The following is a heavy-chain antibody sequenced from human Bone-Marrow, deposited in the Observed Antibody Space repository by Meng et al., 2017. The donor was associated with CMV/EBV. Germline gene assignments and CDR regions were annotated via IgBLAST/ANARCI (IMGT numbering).Heavy chain of an antibody. CDR3: ARAPVAYYDFWSGSFTDYYYGMDV. J-gene: IGHJ6*02. CDR2: IYYSGST. D-gene: IGHD3-3*01. V-gene: IGHV4-61*01. Sequence: SETLSLTCTVSGGSVSSGSYYWSWIRQPPGKGLEWIGYIYYSGSTNYNPSLKSRVTISVDTSKNQFSLKLSSVTAADTAVYSCARAPVAYYDFWSGSFTDYYYGMDVWGQGTTVTVYS. CDR1: GGSVSSGSYY.